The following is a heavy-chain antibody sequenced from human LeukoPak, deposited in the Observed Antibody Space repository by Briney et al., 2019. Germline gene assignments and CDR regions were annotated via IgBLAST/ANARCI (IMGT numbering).Heavy chain of an antibody. D-gene: IGHD5-24*01. CDR3: ARDRLGDGYIREFGS. Sequence: GGSLRLSCIASGFTLSTSWMSWVRQAPGKGLEWVASFGSDLSFRSVADSLKGRFTISRDNAEHSLYLHMNSLRAEDTAIYYCARDRLGDGYIREFGSWGQGTLVIGSS. CDR2: FGSDLSFR. J-gene: IGHJ4*02. V-gene: IGHV3-21*01. CDR1: GFTLSTSW.